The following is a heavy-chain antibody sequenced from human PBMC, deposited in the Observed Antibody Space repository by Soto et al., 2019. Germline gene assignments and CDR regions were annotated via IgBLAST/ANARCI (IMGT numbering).Heavy chain of an antibody. J-gene: IGHJ5*02. Sequence: QLQLQESGPGLVKPSETLSLTCTVSGGSISSSSYYWGWIRQPPGKGLEWIGRIYYSGSTYYNPSLKSRVTISVDTSKNQFSLKLSSVTAADTAVYYCARHHIGGLIVVVVAASSRFDPWGQGTLVTVSS. CDR3: ARHHIGGLIVVVVAASSRFDP. V-gene: IGHV4-39*01. CDR2: IYYSGST. D-gene: IGHD2-15*01. CDR1: GGSISSSSYY.